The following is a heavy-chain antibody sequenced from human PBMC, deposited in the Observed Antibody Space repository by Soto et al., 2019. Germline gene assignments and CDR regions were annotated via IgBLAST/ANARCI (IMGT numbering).Heavy chain of an antibody. CDR3: ASGSSIAARTAWFDP. Sequence: TGGSLRLSCAASGFTFSSYSMNWVRQAPGKGLEWVSSISSSSSYIYYADSVKGRFTISRDNAKNSLYLQMNSLRAEDTAVYYCASGSSIAARTAWFDPWGQGSLVTVSS. CDR1: GFTFSSYS. V-gene: IGHV3-21*01. D-gene: IGHD6-6*01. J-gene: IGHJ5*02. CDR2: ISSSSSYI.